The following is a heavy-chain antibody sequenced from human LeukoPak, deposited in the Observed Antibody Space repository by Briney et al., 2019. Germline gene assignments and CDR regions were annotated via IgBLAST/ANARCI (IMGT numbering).Heavy chain of an antibody. V-gene: IGHV3-64D*06. Sequence: GGLRLSCSGTGFIFSSYAMHGLRQAPGKGLEYVSAISSNGCSTYYADSVKGRFTISRDNSKNTLYLQMSSLRAEDAAVYYCVKGESAITMPRGYYGMDVWGKGTTVTVSS. CDR2: ISSNGCST. CDR1: GFIFSSYA. CDR3: VKGESAITMPRGYYGMDV. D-gene: IGHD3-10*01. J-gene: IGHJ6*04.